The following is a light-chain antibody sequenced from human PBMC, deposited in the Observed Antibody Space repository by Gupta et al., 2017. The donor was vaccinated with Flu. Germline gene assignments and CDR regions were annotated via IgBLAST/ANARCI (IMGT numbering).Light chain of an antibody. J-gene: IGKJ2*01. Sequence: VTPGEPASISCRCRLILLHSTGYNHLDWPLQKPGQSPQRLIYFRSNSASGIPDRFRGSGSLTDFTLKISIITAEAVGVSYFRQSLPTQATLGQGTKLEIK. CDR3: RQSLPTQAT. CDR2: FRS. V-gene: IGKV2-28*01. CDR1: LILLHSTGYNH.